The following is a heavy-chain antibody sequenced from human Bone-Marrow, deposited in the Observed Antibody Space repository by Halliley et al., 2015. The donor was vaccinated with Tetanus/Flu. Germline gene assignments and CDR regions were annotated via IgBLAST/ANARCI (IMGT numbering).Heavy chain of an antibody. CDR3: ASGRITKGPIDY. D-gene: IGHD1-20*01. CDR2: INQSGST. Sequence: LEWIGKINQSGSTNYTPTLKNRVGMSIDTSKNQFLLRLTYMTAADTGVYYCASGRITKGPIDYWDQGTLVTVSS. J-gene: IGHJ4*02. V-gene: IGHV4-34*01.